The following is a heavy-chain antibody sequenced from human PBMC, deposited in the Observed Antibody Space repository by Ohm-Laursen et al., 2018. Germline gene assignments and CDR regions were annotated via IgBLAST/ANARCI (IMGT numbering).Heavy chain of an antibody. CDR1: GFAFSGIP. V-gene: IGHV3-74*01. Sequence: SLRLSCTASGFAFSGIPMHWVRQPPGKGLAYASRISSDGSDTTYADSVKGRFTISRDNARNTLYLQMNSLRAEDTAVYYCMRGGLPTTDADYWGQGTLVTVSS. J-gene: IGHJ4*02. CDR2: ISSDGSDT. CDR3: MRGGLPTTDADY. D-gene: IGHD1-1*01.